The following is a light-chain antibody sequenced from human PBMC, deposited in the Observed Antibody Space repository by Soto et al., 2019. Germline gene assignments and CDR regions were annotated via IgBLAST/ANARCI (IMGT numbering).Light chain of an antibody. CDR3: QQYGSSPFT. CDR2: NAS. V-gene: IGKV3-20*01. CDR1: QSVGNNF. J-gene: IGKJ3*01. Sequence: ENLLTQSPGTLSLSPGERATLSCRASQSVGNNFLAWYRQRPGQAPRVLIYNASKRATGVPDRFSGSGSGTDFTLTISRLEPEDFGVYFCQQYGSSPFTLGPGSNLQIK.